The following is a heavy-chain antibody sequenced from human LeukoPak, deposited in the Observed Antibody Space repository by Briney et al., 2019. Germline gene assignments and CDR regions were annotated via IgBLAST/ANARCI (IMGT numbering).Heavy chain of an antibody. CDR1: GFTFSSYS. Sequence: SGGSLRLSCAASGFTFSSYSMNWVRQAPGKGLEWVSSISSSSSYIYYADSVKGRFTISRDNAKNSLYLQMNSLRAEDTAVYYCARDLTRDYDFDYWGQGTLVTVSS. J-gene: IGHJ4*02. D-gene: IGHD4-17*01. CDR3: ARDLTRDYDFDY. V-gene: IGHV3-21*01. CDR2: ISSSSSYI.